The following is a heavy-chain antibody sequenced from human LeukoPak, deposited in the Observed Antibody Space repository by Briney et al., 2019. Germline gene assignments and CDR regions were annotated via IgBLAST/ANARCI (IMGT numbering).Heavy chain of an antibody. CDR1: GYTFTSYD. Sequence: ASVKVSCKASGYTFTSYDVNWVRQATGQGLEWMGWMNPNSGNTGYAQKFQGRVTMTTDTSTSTAYMELRSLRSDDTAVYYCARDYGCSSTSCYHYYYYMDVWGKGTTVTVSS. J-gene: IGHJ6*03. V-gene: IGHV1-8*01. CDR3: ARDYGCSSTSCYHYYYYMDV. D-gene: IGHD2-2*01. CDR2: MNPNSGNT.